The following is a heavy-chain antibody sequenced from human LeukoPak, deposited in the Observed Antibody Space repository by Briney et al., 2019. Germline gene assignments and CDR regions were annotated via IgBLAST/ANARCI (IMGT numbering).Heavy chain of an antibody. CDR1: GFTVSNKY. CDR2: IYDDGRT. D-gene: IGHD2-21*02. V-gene: IGHV3-53*01. Sequence: GGSLRLSCAASGFTVSNKYMTWVRQAPGKGLEWVSVIYDDGRTYYADSVKGRFTISRDSFKNIVDLQMNSLRADDTAVYFCQVTDTDSFDFWGQGALVTVSS. J-gene: IGHJ4*02. CDR3: QVTDTDSFDF.